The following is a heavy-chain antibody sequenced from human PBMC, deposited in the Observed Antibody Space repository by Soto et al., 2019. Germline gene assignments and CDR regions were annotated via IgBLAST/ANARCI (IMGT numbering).Heavy chain of an antibody. Sequence: QVHLQESGPGLVKPSGTLSLTCAVSDGSISSSHWWSWVRQPTGKGLEWIGEIYPSGNANYNPSLESRVTISVDKSKTQFSLKLTSVTAADTAVYYCARNSYVTGGGYCDYWGQGTLVTVSS. D-gene: IGHD2-8*02. CDR1: DGSISSSHW. CDR2: IYPSGNA. V-gene: IGHV4-4*02. J-gene: IGHJ4*02. CDR3: ARNSYVTGGGYCDY.